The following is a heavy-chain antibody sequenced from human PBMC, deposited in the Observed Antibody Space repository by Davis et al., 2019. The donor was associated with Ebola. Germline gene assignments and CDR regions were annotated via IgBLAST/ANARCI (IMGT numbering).Heavy chain of an antibody. CDR3: VRDYNDGIGRFDY. V-gene: IGHV3-30*04. D-gene: IGHD3-16*01. J-gene: IGHJ4*02. CDR2: IAYEGRYE. Sequence: GGSLRLSCAVSGITFSRYAMHWVRQAPAKGLEWMTDIAYEGRYESYAESVKGRFTISRDNSKSTLYLQMNSLRLEDTAVYYCVRDYNDGIGRFDYWGQGTLVTVSS. CDR1: GITFSRYA.